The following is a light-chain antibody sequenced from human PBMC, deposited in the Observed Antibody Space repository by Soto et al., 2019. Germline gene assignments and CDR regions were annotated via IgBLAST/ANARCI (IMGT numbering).Light chain of an antibody. CDR2: EGS. Sequence: QSALTQPASVSGSPGQSITISCTGTSSDVGSYNVVSWYQQHPGKAPKLIIYEGSKRPSGVSNRFSGSKSGNTASLTISGLQAEDEADYYCCSYVSSSTFWVFGGGTKLTV. J-gene: IGLJ3*02. CDR1: SSDVGSYNV. CDR3: CSYVSSSTFWV. V-gene: IGLV2-23*03.